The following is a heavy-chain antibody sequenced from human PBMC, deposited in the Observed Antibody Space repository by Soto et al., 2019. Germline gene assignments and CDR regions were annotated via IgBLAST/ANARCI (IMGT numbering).Heavy chain of an antibody. CDR2: ISSSSSTI. V-gene: IGHV3-48*02. J-gene: IGHJ4*02. CDR3: ASCSYGARGFDY. Sequence: PGGSLRLSCAASGFTFSSYTMNWVRQAPGKGLEWVSYISSSSSTIYYADSVKGRFTISRDNAKNSLYLQMNSLRDEDTAVYYYASCSYGARGFDYWGQGTLVTVSS. D-gene: IGHD4-17*01. CDR1: GFTFSSYT.